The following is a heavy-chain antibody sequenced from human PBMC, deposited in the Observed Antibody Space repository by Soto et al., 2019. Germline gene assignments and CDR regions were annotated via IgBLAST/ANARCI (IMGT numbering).Heavy chain of an antibody. J-gene: IGHJ4*02. Sequence: SVKVSCKASGGTFSSYAISWVRQAPGQGLEWMGGIIPIFGTANYAQKFQGRVTITADESTSTAYMELSSLRSEDTAVYYCARDGDYYDSSGYYPREFDYWGQGTLVTVSS. D-gene: IGHD3-22*01. V-gene: IGHV1-69*13. CDR1: GGTFSSYA. CDR3: ARDGDYYDSSGYYPREFDY. CDR2: IIPIFGTA.